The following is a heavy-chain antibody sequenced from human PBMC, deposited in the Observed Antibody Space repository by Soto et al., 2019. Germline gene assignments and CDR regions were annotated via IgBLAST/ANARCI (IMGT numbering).Heavy chain of an antibody. V-gene: IGHV3-30*18. Sequence: GGSLRLSCAASGFTFSTYRMYWVRQSPGKGLEWVAVISYDGSDRYYGDSVRGRFTISRDNSKNTLDLQMNSLTTEDTAVYYCAKGLIPSLGAKGLYYFDYWGQGTLVTHSS. CDR3: AKGLIPSLGAKGLYYFDY. CDR1: GFTFSTYR. J-gene: IGHJ4*02. D-gene: IGHD2-8*01. CDR2: ISYDGSDR.